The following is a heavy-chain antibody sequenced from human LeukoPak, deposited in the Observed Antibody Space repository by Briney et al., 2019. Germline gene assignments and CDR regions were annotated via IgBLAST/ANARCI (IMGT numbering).Heavy chain of an antibody. Sequence: ASVKVSCKASGYTFTGYYMHWVRQAPGQGLEWMGWINPNSGGTNYAQKFQGRVTMTRDTSISTAYMELSRLRSDDTAVYYCARVGLWRYWSSTSCYLSNNWFDPWGQGTLVTVSS. CDR2: INPNSGGT. CDR3: ARVGLWRYWSSTSCYLSNNWFDP. D-gene: IGHD2-2*01. J-gene: IGHJ5*02. CDR1: GYTFTGYY. V-gene: IGHV1-2*02.